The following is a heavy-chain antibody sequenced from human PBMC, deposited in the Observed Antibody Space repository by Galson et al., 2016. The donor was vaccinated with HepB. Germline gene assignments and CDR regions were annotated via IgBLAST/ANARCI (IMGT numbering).Heavy chain of an antibody. V-gene: IGHV6-1*01. J-gene: IGHJ6*02. CDR3: ARGLLKDGLDV. Sequence: CAISGDSVSRNSVAWNWNRQSPSRGLEWLGRTYYRSKWFNDYAVSVKSRITINADTSKNQFSLQLNSVTPEDTAVYYCARGLLKDGLDVWGQGTTVTVSS. CDR2: TYYRSKWFN. CDR1: GDSVSRNSVA.